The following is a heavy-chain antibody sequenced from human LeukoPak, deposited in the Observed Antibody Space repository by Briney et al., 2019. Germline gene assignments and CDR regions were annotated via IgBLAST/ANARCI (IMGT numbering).Heavy chain of an antibody. V-gene: IGHV4-4*07. CDR2: IYTSGST. D-gene: IGHD2-2*01. CDR1: GGSISSYY. J-gene: IGHJ6*03. Sequence: SETLSLTCTVSGGSISSYYWSWIRQSAGKGLEWIGRIYTSGSTNYNPSLKSRVTMSVDTSKNQFSLKLSSVTAADTAVYYCARDFVVVPAAPEGYYYYMDVWGKGTTVTVSS. CDR3: ARDFVVVPAAPEGYYYYMDV.